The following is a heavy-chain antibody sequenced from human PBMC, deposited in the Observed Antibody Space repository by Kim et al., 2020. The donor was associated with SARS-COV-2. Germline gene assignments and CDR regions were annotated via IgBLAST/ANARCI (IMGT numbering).Heavy chain of an antibody. D-gene: IGHD3-22*01. V-gene: IGHV4-31*03. Sequence: SETLSLTCTVSGGSISSGGYYWSWIRQHPGKGLECIGYIYYSGSTYYNSSLKRRLTISVNPSNNQFYLKLSSVTAADTAVYYCARAPITMIVVVQAFDIWGQGTMVTVSS. CDR3: ARAPITMIVVVQAFDI. J-gene: IGHJ3*02. CDR1: GGSISSGGYY. CDR2: IYYSGST.